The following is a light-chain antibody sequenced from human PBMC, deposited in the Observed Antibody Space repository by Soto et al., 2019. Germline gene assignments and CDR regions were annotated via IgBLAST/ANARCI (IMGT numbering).Light chain of an antibody. V-gene: IGKV3-15*01. CDR2: GAS. J-gene: IGKJ3*01. CDR3: QQYNNWPPR. CDR1: QSVSSN. Sequence: EIVMTQSPATLSVSPGERATLSCRASQSVSSNLARYQQKPGQAPRLLIYGASTRATGIPARFSGSGSGTEFTLTISSLQSEDFAVYYCQQYNNWPPRFGPGTKVDIK.